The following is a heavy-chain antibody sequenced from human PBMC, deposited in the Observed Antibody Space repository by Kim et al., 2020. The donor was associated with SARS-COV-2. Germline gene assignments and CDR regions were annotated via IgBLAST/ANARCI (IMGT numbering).Heavy chain of an antibody. CDR1: GFTFSSYD. CDR2: IGTAGDT. J-gene: IGHJ3*02. V-gene: IGHV3-13*04. Sequence: GGSLRLSCAASGFTFSSYDMHWVRQATGKGLEWVSAIGTAGDTYYPGSVKGRFTISRENAKNSLYLQMNSLRAGDTAVYYCARGLGGSSSWYDAFDIWGQGTMVTVSS. CDR3: ARGLGGSSSWYDAFDI. D-gene: IGHD6-13*01.